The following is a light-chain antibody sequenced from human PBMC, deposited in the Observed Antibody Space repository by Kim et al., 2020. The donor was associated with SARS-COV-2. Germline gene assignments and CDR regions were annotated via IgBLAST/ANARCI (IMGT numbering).Light chain of an antibody. V-gene: IGLV2-14*04. Sequence: GQSVTISCAGTSSDVGGSNYVSWYQQHPGKAPRFVIYDVSTRPSGVSNRFSGSKSGNTASLTISGLRAEDEADYYCGSYTSTSTWVFGGGTKLTVL. CDR2: DVS. J-gene: IGLJ3*02. CDR1: SSDVGGSNY. CDR3: GSYTSTSTWV.